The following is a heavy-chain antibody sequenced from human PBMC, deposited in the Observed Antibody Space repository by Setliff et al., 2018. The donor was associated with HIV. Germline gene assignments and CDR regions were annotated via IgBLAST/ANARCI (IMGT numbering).Heavy chain of an antibody. D-gene: IGHD2-21*02. CDR3: ARQTATGTSATFDS. Sequence: PSETLSLTCTVSGGSISGDFWTWIRQPAGEGLEWIGRTHASGTTQCEPSLKNRCSMSIDTSKNQFSLKLSSVTAADAAVYYCARQTATGTSATFDSGGQGPLVTVSS. J-gene: IGHJ4*02. CDR2: THASGTT. CDR1: GGSISGDF. V-gene: IGHV4-4*07.